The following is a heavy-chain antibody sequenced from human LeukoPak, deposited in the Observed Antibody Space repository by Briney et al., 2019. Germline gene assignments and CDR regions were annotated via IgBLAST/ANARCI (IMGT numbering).Heavy chain of an antibody. V-gene: IGHV4-61*02. J-gene: IGHJ4*02. Sequence: PSETLSLTCTVSCGSISSGSYYWSWIRQPAGKGLEWIGRIYTSGSTNYNPSLKSRVTISVDTSKNQFSLKLSSVTAADTAVYYCARDRLGATHYWGQGTLVTVSS. D-gene: IGHD1-26*01. CDR2: IYTSGST. CDR1: CGSISSGSYY. CDR3: ARDRLGATHY.